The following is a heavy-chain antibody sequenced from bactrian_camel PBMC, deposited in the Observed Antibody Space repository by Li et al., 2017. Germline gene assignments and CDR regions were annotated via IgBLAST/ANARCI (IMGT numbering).Heavy chain of an antibody. CDR2: ISADGGST. D-gene: IGHD2*01. Sequence: DVQLVESGGDLVQPGGSLTLSCVASGFTFSSYDMSWVRRAPGKGLEWVSAISADGGSTFYTNSVKGRVTIFRHNDENTLYLQMNSLKAEDTAVYYCATFGQRWYVNNYWGQGTQVTVS. CDR3: ATFGQRWYVNNY. V-gene: IGHV3S40*01. CDR1: GFTFSSYD. J-gene: IGHJ4*01.